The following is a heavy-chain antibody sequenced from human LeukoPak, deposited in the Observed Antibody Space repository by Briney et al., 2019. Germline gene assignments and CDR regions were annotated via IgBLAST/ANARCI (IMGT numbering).Heavy chain of an antibody. D-gene: IGHD3-22*01. CDR3: AGFFYDNSGDAFDI. Sequence: EASVKVSCKASGGSFTFTSHAISWVRQAPGQGLEWMGGLIPIYGSANYAQKFKGRLTITSDGSTRTVYMELSSLRPEDSAVHYCAGFFYDNSGDAFDIWGQGTMVTVSS. CDR2: LIPIYGSA. CDR1: GGSFTFTSHA. V-gene: IGHV1-69*01. J-gene: IGHJ3*02.